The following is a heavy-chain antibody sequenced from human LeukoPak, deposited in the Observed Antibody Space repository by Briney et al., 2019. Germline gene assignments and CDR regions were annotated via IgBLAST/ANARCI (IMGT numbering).Heavy chain of an antibody. J-gene: IGHJ4*02. Sequence: ASVKVSCTASGYTFTSYYMHWVRQAPGQGLEWMGIVNPSGGSTSYAQKFQGRVTMTRDTSTSTVYMELSSLRSEDTAVYYCARDFWGYFDYWGQGTLVTVSS. V-gene: IGHV1-46*01. CDR3: ARDFWGYFDY. D-gene: IGHD3-16*01. CDR2: VNPSGGST. CDR1: GYTFTSYY.